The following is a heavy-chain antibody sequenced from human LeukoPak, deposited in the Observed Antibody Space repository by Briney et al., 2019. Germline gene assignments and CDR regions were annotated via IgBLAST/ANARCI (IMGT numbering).Heavy chain of an antibody. D-gene: IGHD3-3*01. J-gene: IGHJ3*02. CDR2: ISYDGSNK. CDR1: GFTFRRYS. Sequence: GGSLRLSCVASGFTFRRYSMSWVRQAPGKGLEWVAVISYDGSNKYYADSVKGRFTISRDNSKNTLYLQMNSLRAEDTAVYYCARGAIFGVVITRSAFDIWGQGTMVTVSS. V-gene: IGHV3-30*04. CDR3: ARGAIFGVVITRSAFDI.